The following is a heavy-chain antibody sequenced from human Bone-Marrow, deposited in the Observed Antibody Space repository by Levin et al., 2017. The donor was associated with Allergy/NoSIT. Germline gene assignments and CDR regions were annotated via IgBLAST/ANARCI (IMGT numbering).Heavy chain of an antibody. D-gene: IGHD4-17*01. CDR2: IKSKTDGGTT. J-gene: IGHJ4*02. V-gene: IGHV3-15*01. CDR1: GFTFSNAW. Sequence: GGSLRLSCAASGFTFSNAWMSWVRQAPGKGLEWVGRIKSKTDGGTTDYAAPVKGRFTISRDDSKNTLYLQMNSLKTEDTAVYYCTTVFQAGGSKGYGDYKDNLPMTTGDYWGQGTLVTVSS. CDR3: TTVFQAGGSKGYGDYKDNLPMTTGDY.